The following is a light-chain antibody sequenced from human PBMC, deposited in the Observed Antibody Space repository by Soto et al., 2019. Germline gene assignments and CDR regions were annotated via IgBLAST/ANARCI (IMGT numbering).Light chain of an antibody. V-gene: IGKV1-5*03. CDR2: KAF. CDR3: QQSNSYSWT. CDR1: QSLNNW. J-gene: IGKJ1*01. Sequence: DIQMTQSPSTLSASVGDRVTITCRASQSLNNWLAWYQQKPGKAPKLLIYKAFSLESGVPSRFSGSGSGTEFTLTISSLQPDDFATYYCQQSNSYSWTFGQGTKVEFK.